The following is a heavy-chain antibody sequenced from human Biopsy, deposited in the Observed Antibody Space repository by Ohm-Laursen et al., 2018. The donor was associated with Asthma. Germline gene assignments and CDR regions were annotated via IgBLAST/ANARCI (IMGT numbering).Heavy chain of an antibody. CDR1: GYTFNSAG. V-gene: IGHV1-18*01. D-gene: IGHD3-10*01. CDR3: ARAVDYSHYYGIDV. Sequence: ASVKVSCKASGYTFNSAGITWVRQAPGQGLEWMGWISVYNGNTKDAQKLQDRVTMITDTSTSTAYMELRSLRSDDTAVYFCARAVDYSHYYGIDVWGQGTTVAVS. J-gene: IGHJ6*02. CDR2: ISVYNGNT.